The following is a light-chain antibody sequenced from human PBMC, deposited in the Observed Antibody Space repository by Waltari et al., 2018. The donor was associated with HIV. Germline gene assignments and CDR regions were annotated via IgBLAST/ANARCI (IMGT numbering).Light chain of an antibody. V-gene: IGLV1-44*01. CDR2: SNN. J-gene: IGLJ3*02. CDR1: SSNIGSNI. Sequence: QSVLTQPPSASGTPGQRVSISFSGSSSNIGSNIVNWYQQLPGTAPKLLIYSNNQRPSGVPDRFSCSKSGTSASLAISGLQSEDESDYYCAAWDDSLNAWVFGGGTKLTVL. CDR3: AAWDDSLNAWV.